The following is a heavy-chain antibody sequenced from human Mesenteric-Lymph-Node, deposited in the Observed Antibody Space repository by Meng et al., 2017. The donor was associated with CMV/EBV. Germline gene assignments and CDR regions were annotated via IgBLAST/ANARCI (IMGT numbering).Heavy chain of an antibody. D-gene: IGHD3-3*01. V-gene: IGHV1-46*01. Sequence: ASVKVSCKASGYSFTTYYMHWVRQAPGQGLEWMGIINAGGDNTKYAQKFQGRVTMTRDTSTRTVYMELSSLRSEDTAVYYCARGAYDFWSGYGYWGQGTLVTVSS. CDR1: GYSFTTYY. CDR2: INAGGDNT. CDR3: ARGAYDFWSGYGY. J-gene: IGHJ4*02.